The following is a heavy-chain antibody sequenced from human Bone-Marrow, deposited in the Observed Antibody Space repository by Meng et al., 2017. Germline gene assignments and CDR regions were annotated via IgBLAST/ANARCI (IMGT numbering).Heavy chain of an antibody. D-gene: IGHD4-17*01. CDR2: IYYSGST. J-gene: IGHJ2*01. V-gene: IGHV4-31*03. Sequence: VQLQESGQGLGKPSQTLSLTCTVSGGSISSGNHYWSWIRQHPGKGLEYIGYIYYSGSTYYNPSLKSRVIISVDTSKNQFSLRLNSVTAADTAVYYCASLYGDSSVWYLDLWGRGTLVTVSS. CDR1: GGSISSGNHY. CDR3: ASLYGDSSVWYLDL.